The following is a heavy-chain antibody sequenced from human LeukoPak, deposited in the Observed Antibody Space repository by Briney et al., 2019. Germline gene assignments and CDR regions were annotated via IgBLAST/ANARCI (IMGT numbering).Heavy chain of an antibody. CDR1: GITFSNYA. D-gene: IGHD2-8*01. V-gene: IGHV3-23*01. CDR2: ISGSGGST. CDR3: ARSLGLMVYAFYYFDY. J-gene: IGHJ4*02. Sequence: GGSLRLSCAASGITFSNYAMSWVRQAPGKGLEWVSGISGSGGSTHYADSVKGRFTISRDNSKNTLYLQMNSLRAEDTAVCYCARSLGLMVYAFYYFDYWGQGTLDTVSS.